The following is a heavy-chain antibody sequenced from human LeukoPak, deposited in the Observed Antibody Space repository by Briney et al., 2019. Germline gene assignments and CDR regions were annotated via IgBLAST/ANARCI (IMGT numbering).Heavy chain of an antibody. V-gene: IGHV3-30*02. Sequence: GGSLRLSCAASGFTFSSYGMHWVRQAPGKGLEWVAFIRYDGSNKYYADSVKGRFTISRDNSKNTLYLQMNSLRAEGTAVYYCAKDHCSSTSCYPDYWGQGTLVTVSS. J-gene: IGHJ4*02. CDR1: GFTFSSYG. CDR2: IRYDGSNK. D-gene: IGHD2-2*01. CDR3: AKDHCSSTSCYPDY.